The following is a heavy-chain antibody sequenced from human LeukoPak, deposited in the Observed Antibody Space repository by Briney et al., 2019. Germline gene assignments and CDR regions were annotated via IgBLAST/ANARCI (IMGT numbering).Heavy chain of an antibody. CDR3: AKSRYDFWSGYYHYYGMDV. Sequence: GGSLGLSCAASGFTFSSYAMSWVRQAPGKGLEWVSGISGSGGSTYYADSVKGRFTISRDNSKNTLYLQMKSLRAEDTAVYYCAKSRYDFWSGYYHYYGMDVWGQGTTVTVSS. V-gene: IGHV3-23*01. CDR1: GFTFSSYA. J-gene: IGHJ6*02. D-gene: IGHD3-3*01. CDR2: ISGSGGST.